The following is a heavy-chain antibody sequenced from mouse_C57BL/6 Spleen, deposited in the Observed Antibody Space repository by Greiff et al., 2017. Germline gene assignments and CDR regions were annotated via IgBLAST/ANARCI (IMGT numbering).Heavy chain of an antibody. D-gene: IGHD2-2*01. CDR3: ARLWLRRLIYYFGY. CDR2: INYDGSST. CDR1: GFTFSDYY. Sequence: EVKLVESEGGLVQPGSSMKLSCTASGFTFSDYYMAWVRQVPEKGLEWVANINYDGSSTYYLDSLKSRFIISRDTAKNILYLQMSSLKSEDTATYYCARLWLRRLIYYFGYWGQGTTLTVSS. J-gene: IGHJ2*01. V-gene: IGHV5-16*01.